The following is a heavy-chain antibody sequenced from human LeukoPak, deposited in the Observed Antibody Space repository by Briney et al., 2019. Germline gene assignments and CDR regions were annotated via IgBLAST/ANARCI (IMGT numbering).Heavy chain of an antibody. CDR3: ARDGLAAATLHWCFDL. Sequence: GGSLRLSCAASGFTFSSYGMHWVRQAPGKGLEWVAFIRNDGNNKYYADSVKGRFTISRDNSKNTLYLQMNSLRAEDTAVYYCARDGLAAATLHWCFDLWGRGTLVTVSS. CDR1: GFTFSSYG. V-gene: IGHV3-30*02. J-gene: IGHJ2*01. D-gene: IGHD2-15*01. CDR2: IRNDGNNK.